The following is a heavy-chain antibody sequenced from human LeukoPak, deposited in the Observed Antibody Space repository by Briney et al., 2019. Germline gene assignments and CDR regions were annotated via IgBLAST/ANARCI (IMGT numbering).Heavy chain of an antibody. V-gene: IGHV3-7*01. CDR3: KSGGAAPGSFDY. CDR1: GFTFSRYW. J-gene: IGHJ4*02. Sequence: GGSLRLSCAAPGFTFSRYWMSWMRQAPGKGLEWVANIKYDGFEDYYVDSVKGRFTISRDNAKNTLYLQLNSPRVEDTAVYYCKSGGAAPGSFDYWGQGTLVTVSP. D-gene: IGHD1-1*01. CDR2: IKYDGFED.